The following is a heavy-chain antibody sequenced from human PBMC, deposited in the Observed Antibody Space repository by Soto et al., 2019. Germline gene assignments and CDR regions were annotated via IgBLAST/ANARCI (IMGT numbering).Heavy chain of an antibody. V-gene: IGHV5-51*01. D-gene: IGHD6-13*01. CDR2: IYPGDSDT. Sequence: GESLKISCKGSGYSFTSYWIGWVRQMPGKGLEWMGIIYPGDSDTRYSPSFQGQVTISADKSISTAYLQWSSLKASDTAMYYCARHGGIAAAGKSDYYYYYGMDVWGQGTTVTVSS. CDR3: ARHGGIAAAGKSDYYYYYGMDV. J-gene: IGHJ6*02. CDR1: GYSFTSYW.